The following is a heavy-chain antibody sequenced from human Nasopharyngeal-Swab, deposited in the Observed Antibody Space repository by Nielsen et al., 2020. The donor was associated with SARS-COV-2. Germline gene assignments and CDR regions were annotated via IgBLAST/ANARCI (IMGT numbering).Heavy chain of an antibody. D-gene: IGHD2-15*01. V-gene: IGHV3-23*03. Sequence: GESLKISCAASGFTFSSYAMSWVRQAPGKGLEWVSVIHSDPSNTYYVDSVKGRFTISRDSSKNTLYLQMNSLRAEDTAVYYCAKDSGAGFCDGGSCFPTNHWGQGTLVTISS. CDR1: GFTFSSYA. CDR2: IHSDPSNT. CDR3: AKDSGAGFCDGGSCFPTNH. J-gene: IGHJ5*02.